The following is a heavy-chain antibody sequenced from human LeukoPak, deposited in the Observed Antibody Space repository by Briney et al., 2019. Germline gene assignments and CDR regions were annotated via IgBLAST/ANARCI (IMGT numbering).Heavy chain of an antibody. D-gene: IGHD6-13*01. V-gene: IGHV1-2*02. CDR3: AREADSSSWSDYWYFDL. CDR1: GYTFTGYY. J-gene: IGHJ2*01. CDR2: INPNSGGT. Sequence: ASVKVSCKASGYTFTGYYMHWVRQAPGQGLEWMGWINPNSGGTNYAQKFQGRVTMTRDTSISTAYMELSRLRSDDTAVYYCAREADSSSWSDYWYFDLWGRGTLVTVSS.